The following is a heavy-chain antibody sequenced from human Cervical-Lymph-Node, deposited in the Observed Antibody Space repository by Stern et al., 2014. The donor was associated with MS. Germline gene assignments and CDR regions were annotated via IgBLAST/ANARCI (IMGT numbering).Heavy chain of an antibody. V-gene: IGHV1-18*01. Sequence: VQLVQSGAEVKKPGASVKVSCKASGYSFASYGITWVRQAPGKGLEWMGWITAYNGKTYSAQKFQGRVTMTTDTSTSTVYMELRSLRSDDTAVYYCARDLKYSYDSSGRGVFWGQGTLVTVTS. CDR1: GYSFASYG. CDR2: ITAYNGKT. J-gene: IGHJ1*01. CDR3: ARDLKYSYDSSGRGVF. D-gene: IGHD3-22*01.